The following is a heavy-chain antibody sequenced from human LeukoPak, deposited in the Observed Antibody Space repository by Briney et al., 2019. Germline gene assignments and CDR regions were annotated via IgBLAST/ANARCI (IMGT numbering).Heavy chain of an antibody. Sequence: GGSLRLSCAASGFTFSSYGMHWVRQAPGKGPEWVAVIWYDGSNRYYADSVKGRFTISRDNSKNTLYLQMNSLRAEDTAVYYCAREWGGVFDYWGQGTLVTVSS. V-gene: IGHV3-33*01. CDR3: AREWGGVFDY. D-gene: IGHD3-16*01. CDR2: IWYDGSNR. J-gene: IGHJ4*02. CDR1: GFTFSSYG.